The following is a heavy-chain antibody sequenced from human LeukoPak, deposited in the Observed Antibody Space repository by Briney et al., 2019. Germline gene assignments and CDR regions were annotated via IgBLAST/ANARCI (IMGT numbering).Heavy chain of an antibody. CDR2: VSGSGGST. CDR1: GFTSSIYA. Sequence: PGGSLRLSCAASGFTSSIYAMNWVRQAPGKGLEWVSAVSGSGGSTYYADSVKGRFTISRDNSKNTLYLQMNSLRAEDTAVYYCAKDQVWNYYDPSGTRGMDVWGQGTTVTVSS. V-gene: IGHV3-23*01. CDR3: AKDQVWNYYDPSGTRGMDV. J-gene: IGHJ6*02. D-gene: IGHD3-22*01.